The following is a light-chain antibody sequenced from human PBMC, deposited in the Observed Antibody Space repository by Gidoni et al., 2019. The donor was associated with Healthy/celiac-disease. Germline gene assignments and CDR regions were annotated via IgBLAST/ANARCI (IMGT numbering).Light chain of an antibody. CDR2: KAS. CDR1: QSISSW. V-gene: IGKV1-5*03. Sequence: RASQSISSWLAWYQQKPGKAPKLLIYKASSLESGVPSRFSGSGSGTEFTLTISSLQPDDFATYYCQQYNSYPETFGQGTKVEIK. J-gene: IGKJ1*01. CDR3: QQYNSYPET.